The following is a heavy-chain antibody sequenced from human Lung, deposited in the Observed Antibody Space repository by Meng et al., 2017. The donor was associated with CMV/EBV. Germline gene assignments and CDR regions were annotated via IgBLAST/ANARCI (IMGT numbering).Heavy chain of an antibody. CDR2: IHHTGSS. CDR1: DYSISSGFY. Sequence: SETLSLXCTVSDYSISSGFYWGCVRQPPGKGLEWIGSIHHTGSSYYNPSLKSRVTLSVDTSKNQFPLKVTSVTAADTAVYYCARGIFGVVDDWGQGTRVTVAS. D-gene: IGHD3-3*01. CDR3: ARGIFGVVDD. J-gene: IGHJ4*02. V-gene: IGHV4-38-2*02.